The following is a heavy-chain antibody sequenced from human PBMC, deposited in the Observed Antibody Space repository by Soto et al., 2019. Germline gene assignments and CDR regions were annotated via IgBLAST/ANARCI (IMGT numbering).Heavy chain of an antibody. CDR1: GFTFSSYG. D-gene: IGHD1-26*01. Sequence: QVQLVESGGGVVQPGRSLRLSCAASGFTFSSYGMHWVRQAPGKGLEWVAVIWYDGSNKYYADSVKGRFTISRDNSKSTLYLQMNSLRAEDTAVYYCARSSGSYSPGTFDYWGQGTLVTVSS. CDR2: IWYDGSNK. V-gene: IGHV3-33*01. J-gene: IGHJ4*02. CDR3: ARSSGSYSPGTFDY.